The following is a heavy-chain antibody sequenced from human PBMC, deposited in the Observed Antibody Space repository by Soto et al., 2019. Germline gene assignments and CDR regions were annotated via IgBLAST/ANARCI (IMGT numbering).Heavy chain of an antibody. J-gene: IGHJ4*02. CDR2: IYHSGST. V-gene: IGHV4-30-2*01. Sequence: SETLSLTCAVSGGSISSGGYSWSWIRQPPGKGLEWIGYIYHSGSTYYNPSLKSRVTISVDRSKNQFSLKLSSVTAADTAVYYCAAGGGLPRYYWGQGTLVTVPS. CDR3: AAGGGLPRYY. D-gene: IGHD5-12*01. CDR1: GGSISSGGYS.